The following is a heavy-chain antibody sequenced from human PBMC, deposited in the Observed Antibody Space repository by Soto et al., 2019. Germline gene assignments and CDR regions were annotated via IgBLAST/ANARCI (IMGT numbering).Heavy chain of an antibody. Sequence: EVQLVESGGGLVKPGGSLRLSCAASGFTFSNAWMSWVRQAPGKGLEWVGRIKSKTDGGTTDYAAPVKGRFTISRDDSKNTLYLQMNTLKTEDTAVYYCTTEEGGSYIRFDPWGQGTLVTVSS. CDR3: TTEEGGSYIRFDP. J-gene: IGHJ5*02. D-gene: IGHD1-26*01. CDR2: IKSKTDGGTT. V-gene: IGHV3-15*01. CDR1: GFTFSNAW.